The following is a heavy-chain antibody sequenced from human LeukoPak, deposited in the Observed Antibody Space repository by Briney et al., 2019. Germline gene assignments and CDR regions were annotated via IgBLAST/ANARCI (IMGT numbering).Heavy chain of an antibody. CDR1: GYIVSEFT. Sequence: ASVKVSCKVSGYIVSEFTIHWVRQTPGKRLEWMGGFDPEDVETVYSQMFKGRLTLTEDTSTHTAYMELTGLTSADTAIYYCATRSILGYYYHYVDVWGKGTPVTVSS. CDR3: ATRSILGYYYHYVDV. V-gene: IGHV1-24*01. CDR2: FDPEDVET. D-gene: IGHD3-22*01. J-gene: IGHJ6*03.